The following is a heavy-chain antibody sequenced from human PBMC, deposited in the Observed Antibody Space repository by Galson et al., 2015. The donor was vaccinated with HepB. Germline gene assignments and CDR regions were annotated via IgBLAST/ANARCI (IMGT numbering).Heavy chain of an antibody. V-gene: IGHV6-1*01. CDR2: TYYRSKWFN. CDR3: AGGRGGGFDY. D-gene: IGHD3-16*01. Sequence: CAISGDSVSSNSAAWNWIRQSPSRGLEWLGRTYYRSKWFNDYAVSVKTRITINPDTSKNQFSLHLNSVTPEDTAVYYCAGGRGGGFDYWGQGTLVTVSS. CDR1: GDSVSSNSAA. J-gene: IGHJ4*02.